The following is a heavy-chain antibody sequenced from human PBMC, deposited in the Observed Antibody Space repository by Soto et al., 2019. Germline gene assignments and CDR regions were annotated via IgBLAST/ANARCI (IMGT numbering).Heavy chain of an antibody. J-gene: IGHJ4*02. CDR3: VKVYDYYDSSGYPR. CDR2: ISSNGGST. V-gene: IGHV3-64D*06. CDR1: GFTFSSYA. D-gene: IGHD3-22*01. Sequence: RLSCSASGFTFSSYAMHWVRQAPGKGLEYVSAISSNGGSTYYADSVKGRFTISRDNSKNTLYLQMSSLRAEDTAVYYCVKVYDYYDSSGYPRWGQGTLVTVS.